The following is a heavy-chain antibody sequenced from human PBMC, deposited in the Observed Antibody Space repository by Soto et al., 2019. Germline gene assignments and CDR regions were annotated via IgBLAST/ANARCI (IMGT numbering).Heavy chain of an antibody. Sequence: QVQLVQSGAEVKKPGSSVKVSCKASGGTFSSYAISWVRQAPGQGLEWMGGIIPIFGTANYAQKFQGRVTITADESTSTAYMELSSLRSEDTAVYYCASPNYYDSSGYPYYFDYWGQGTLVTVSS. J-gene: IGHJ4*02. D-gene: IGHD3-22*01. V-gene: IGHV1-69*12. CDR3: ASPNYYDSSGYPYYFDY. CDR2: IIPIFGTA. CDR1: GGTFSSYA.